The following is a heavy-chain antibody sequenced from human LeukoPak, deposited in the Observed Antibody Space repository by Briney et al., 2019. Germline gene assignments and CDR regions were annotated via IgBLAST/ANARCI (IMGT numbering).Heavy chain of an antibody. D-gene: IGHD4-17*01. J-gene: IGHJ4*02. CDR1: GSSMSSYY. CDR2: VYDTGNT. CDR3: ARNPPLNGDYVFDY. Sequence: SETLSLTCSVSGSSMSSYYWTWIRQPPGKGLERIGYVYDTGNTNYNPSLKSRVTISVDTSKSQFSLILTSGTAADTAVYYCARNPPLNGDYVFDYWGQGALVTVSS. V-gene: IGHV4-59*08.